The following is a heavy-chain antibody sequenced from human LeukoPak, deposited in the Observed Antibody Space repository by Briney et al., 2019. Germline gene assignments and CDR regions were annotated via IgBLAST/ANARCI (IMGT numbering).Heavy chain of an antibody. J-gene: IGHJ4*02. CDR2: IRYDGSNK. V-gene: IGHV3-30*02. CDR3: AKDYLGGYSFGSPFDF. D-gene: IGHD5-18*01. CDR1: GLTFSNYG. Sequence: GGSLRLSCAASGLTFSNYGMHWVRQAPGMGLEWVTFIRYDGSNKYYADSVKGRFTISRDNSKNTLSLQMNSLRPEDTAVYYCAKDYLGGYSFGSPFDFWGQGTLVTVSS.